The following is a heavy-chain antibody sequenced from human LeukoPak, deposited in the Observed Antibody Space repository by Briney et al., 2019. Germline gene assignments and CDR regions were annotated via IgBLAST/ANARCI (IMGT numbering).Heavy chain of an antibody. Sequence: ASVKVSCKASGYTFTGYDMHWVRQAPGQGLEWMGWINHNSGGTNYAQKFQGRVTMTRDTSISTAYMELSRLRSDDTAVYYCARGPRSYSSSWYNWFDPWGQGTLVTVSS. D-gene: IGHD6-13*01. CDR3: ARGPRSYSSSWYNWFDP. CDR1: GYTFTGYD. V-gene: IGHV1-2*02. J-gene: IGHJ5*02. CDR2: INHNSGGT.